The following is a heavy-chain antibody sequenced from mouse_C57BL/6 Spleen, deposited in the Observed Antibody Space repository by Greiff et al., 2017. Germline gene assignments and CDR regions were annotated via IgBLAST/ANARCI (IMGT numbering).Heavy chain of an antibody. Sequence: QVQLQQPGAELVKPGASVKVSCKASGYTFTSYWMHWVKQRPGQGLEWIGRIHPSDSATNYNQKFKGKATLTVDKSSSTAYMQLSSLTSEDSSVYYCAIEGATGVAPWYFDVWGTGTTVTVSS. CDR3: AIEGATGVAPWYFDV. V-gene: IGHV1-74*01. CDR1: GYTFTSYW. D-gene: IGHD1-1*01. J-gene: IGHJ1*03. CDR2: IHPSDSAT.